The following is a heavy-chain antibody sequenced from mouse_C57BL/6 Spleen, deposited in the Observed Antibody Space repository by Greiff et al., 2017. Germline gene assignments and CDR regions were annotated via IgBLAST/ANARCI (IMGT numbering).Heavy chain of an antibody. D-gene: IGHD4-1*01. V-gene: IGHV1-15*01. CDR1: GYTFTDYE. CDR3: TRRTGTYARDY. CDR2: IDPETGGT. J-gene: IGHJ4*01. Sequence: QVQLKESGAELVRPGASVTLSCKASGYTFTDYEMHWVKQTPVHGLEWIGAIDPETGGTAYNQKFKGKAILTADKSSSTAYMELRSLTSEDSAVYYCTRRTGTYARDYWGQGTSVTVSS.